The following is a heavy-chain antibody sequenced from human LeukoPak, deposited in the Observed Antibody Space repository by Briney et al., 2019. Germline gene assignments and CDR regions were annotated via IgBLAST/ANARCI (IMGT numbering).Heavy chain of an antibody. CDR3: AKRGYSYGYANYGMDV. D-gene: IGHD5-18*01. CDR2: ISSSSSYI. Sequence: PGGSLRLSCAASGFTFSSYAMSWVRQAPGKGLEWVSSISSSSSYIYYADSVKGRFTISRDNAKNSLYLQMNSLRAEDTAVYYCAKRGYSYGYANYGMDVWGQGTTVTVSS. CDR1: GFTFSSYA. J-gene: IGHJ6*02. V-gene: IGHV3-21*01.